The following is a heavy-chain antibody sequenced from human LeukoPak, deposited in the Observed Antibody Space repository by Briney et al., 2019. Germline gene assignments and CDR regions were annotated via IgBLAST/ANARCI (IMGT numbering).Heavy chain of an antibody. Sequence: ASVRVSCKASGYTFTSYGISWVRQAPGQGLECMGWISAYNGNTNCAQKLQGRVTMTTDTSTSTAYMELRSLRSDDTAVYYCARDHYDDSSGGFDYWGRGTLVTVSS. CDR3: ARDHYDDSSGGFDY. J-gene: IGHJ4*02. D-gene: IGHD3-22*01. V-gene: IGHV1-18*01. CDR1: GYTFTSYG. CDR2: ISAYNGNT.